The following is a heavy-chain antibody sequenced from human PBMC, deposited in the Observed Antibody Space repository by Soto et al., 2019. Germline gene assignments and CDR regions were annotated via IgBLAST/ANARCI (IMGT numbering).Heavy chain of an antibody. V-gene: IGHV3-9*01. CDR3: AKDVRSNYFYYYMDV. D-gene: IGHD3-10*01. J-gene: IGHJ6*03. CDR1: GFTFDDYA. Sequence: PGGSLRLSCAASGFTFDDYAMHWVRQAPGKGLEWVSGISWNSGSIGYADSVKGRFTISRDNAKNSLYLQMNSLRAEDTALYYCAKDVRSNYFYYYMDVWGEGTTVTVSS. CDR2: ISWNSGSI.